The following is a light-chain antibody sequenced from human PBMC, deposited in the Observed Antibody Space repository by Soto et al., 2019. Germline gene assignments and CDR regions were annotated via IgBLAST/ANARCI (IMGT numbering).Light chain of an antibody. J-gene: IGLJ1*01. Sequence: QSALTQPASVSGSPGQSITISCTGTSSDIGAYNYVSWYQQHPGRAPKLMISNVSNRPSGVSNRFSGSMSGNTASLTISGLQTEDEADYFCSSYSGTSALYVFGAGTKLTVL. CDR1: SSDIGAYNY. CDR3: SSYSGTSALYV. CDR2: NVS. V-gene: IGLV2-14*03.